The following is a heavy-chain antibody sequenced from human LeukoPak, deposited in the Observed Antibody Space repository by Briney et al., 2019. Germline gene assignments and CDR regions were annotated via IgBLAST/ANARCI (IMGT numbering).Heavy chain of an antibody. V-gene: IGHV3-74*01. CDR3: TAIRPDY. CDR1: GFTFSTSW. J-gene: IGHJ4*02. Sequence: GGSLRLSCAASGFTFSTSWMHWVRHAPGKGLVWVARIKSDVRSTDYADSVKGRFTTSRDDANNILYLQMNSLRAEDTAVYYCTAIRPDYWGQGTVVTVSS. D-gene: IGHD2-21*02. CDR2: IKSDVRST.